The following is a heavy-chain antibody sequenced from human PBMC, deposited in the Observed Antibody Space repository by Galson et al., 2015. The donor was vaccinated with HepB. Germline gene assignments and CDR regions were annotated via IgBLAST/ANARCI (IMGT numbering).Heavy chain of an antibody. D-gene: IGHD5-18*01. J-gene: IGHJ3*02. CDR2: IWYDGSNK. CDR3: ARDLGYSYGLKNESDAVDI. CDR1: GFTFSSYG. Sequence: SLRLSCAASGFTFSSYGMHWVRQAPGKGLEWVAVIWYDGSNKYYADSVKGRFTISRDNSKNTLYLQMNSLRAEDTAVYYCARDLGYSYGLKNESDAVDIWGQGTMVTVSS. V-gene: IGHV3-33*01.